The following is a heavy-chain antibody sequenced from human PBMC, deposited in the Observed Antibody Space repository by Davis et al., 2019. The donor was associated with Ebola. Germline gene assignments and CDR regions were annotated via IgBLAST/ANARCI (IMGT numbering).Heavy chain of an antibody. V-gene: IGHV3-7*03. D-gene: IGHD3-10*01. CDR2: IKQDGSEK. CDR1: GFTFSSYW. Sequence: PGGSLRLSCAASGFTFSSYWMSWVRQAPGKGLEWVANIKQDGSEKYYVDSVKGRFTISRDNAKNSLYLQMNSLRAEDTAVYYCARDIYYGSGSYYSGFDYWDQGTLVTVSS. J-gene: IGHJ4*02. CDR3: ARDIYYGSGSYYSGFDY.